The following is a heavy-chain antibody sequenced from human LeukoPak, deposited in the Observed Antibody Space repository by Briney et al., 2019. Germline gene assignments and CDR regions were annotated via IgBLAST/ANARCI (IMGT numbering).Heavy chain of an antibody. J-gene: IGHJ3*02. CDR2: ISSSSSTI. Sequence: GGSLRLSCAASGFTFSSYSMNWVRQAPGKELEWVSYISSSSSTIYYADSVKGRFTISRDNAKNSLYLQMNSLRAEDTAVYYCARAYYYDTLDAFDIWGQGTMVTVSS. CDR1: GFTFSSYS. CDR3: ARAYYYDTLDAFDI. D-gene: IGHD3-22*01. V-gene: IGHV3-48*01.